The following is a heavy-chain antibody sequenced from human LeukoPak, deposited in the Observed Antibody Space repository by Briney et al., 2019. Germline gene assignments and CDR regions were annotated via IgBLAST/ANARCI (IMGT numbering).Heavy chain of an antibody. CDR3: AKSVYHSGNY. J-gene: IGHJ4*02. CDR1: GFTISTYG. V-gene: IGHV3-23*01. Sequence: GGSLRLSCAASGFTISTYGMSWVRQAPGKGLEWVPSISGGTTYYADSVKGRFTISRDNSKNTVSLQMNSLRAEDTAVYYCAKSVYHSGNYWGQGTLVTVSS. D-gene: IGHD3-10*01. CDR2: ISGGTT.